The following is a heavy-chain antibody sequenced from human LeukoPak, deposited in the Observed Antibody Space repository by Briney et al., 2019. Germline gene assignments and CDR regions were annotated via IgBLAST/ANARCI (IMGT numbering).Heavy chain of an antibody. CDR3: VRKLLRVGAITDFFDL. CDR1: GFSLSYHG. V-gene: IGHV3-48*03. CDR2: SKSDAMKT. J-gene: IGHJ4*02. D-gene: IGHD1-26*01. Sequence: GGSLRLSCVASGFSLSYHGMSWVRQAPGQGLEWISYSKSDAMKTSYADSVKGRFTTSRDNAKNSLYLEMQSLTTDDTAIYFCVRKLLRVGAITDFFDLWGQGILVAVSS.